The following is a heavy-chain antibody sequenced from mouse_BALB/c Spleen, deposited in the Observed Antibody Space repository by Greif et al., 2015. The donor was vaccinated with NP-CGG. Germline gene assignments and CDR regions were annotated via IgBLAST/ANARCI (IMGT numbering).Heavy chain of an antibody. Sequence: EVKLMESGAELVKPGASVKLSCTASDFNIKDTYMHWVKQRPEQGLEWIGRIDPANGNTKYDPKFQGKATITADTSSNTAYLQLSSLTSEDTAVYYCARWDWYFDVWGAGTTVTVSS. CDR2: IDPANGNT. J-gene: IGHJ1*01. V-gene: IGHV14-3*02. CDR3: ARWDWYFDV. CDR1: DFNIKDTY.